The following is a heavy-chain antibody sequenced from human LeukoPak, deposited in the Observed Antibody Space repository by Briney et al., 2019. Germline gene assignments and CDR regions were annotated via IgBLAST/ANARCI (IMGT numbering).Heavy chain of an antibody. V-gene: IGHV3-30*04. D-gene: IGHD5-12*01. J-gene: IGHJ4*02. CDR2: ISYDGTNK. CDR3: ARGPGSGGWLRFKAPDY. Sequence: GRPLRLSCAASGFSFRTYAMHWVRQAPGKGLEWVALISYDGTNKCYADSVKGRFTISRDNSKNTLYLQMSSLRAEDTAVFYCARGPGSGGWLRFKAPDYWGQGTLVTVSS. CDR1: GFSFRTYA.